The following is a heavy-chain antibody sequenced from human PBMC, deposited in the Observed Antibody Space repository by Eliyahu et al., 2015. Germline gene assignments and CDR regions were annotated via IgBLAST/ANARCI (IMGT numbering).Heavy chain of an antibody. V-gene: IGHV4-39*01. J-gene: IGHJ4*02. CDR3: ARHESSGWYLPPVFDY. CDR1: GGSISSSSYY. D-gene: IGHD6-19*01. CDR2: IYYSGST. Sequence: QLQLQESGPGLVKPSETLSLTCTVSGGSISSSSYYWGWIRQPPGKGLEWIGSIYYSGSTYYNPSLKSRVTISVDTSKNQFSLKLSSVTAADTAVYYCARHESSGWYLPPVFDYWGQGTLVTVSS.